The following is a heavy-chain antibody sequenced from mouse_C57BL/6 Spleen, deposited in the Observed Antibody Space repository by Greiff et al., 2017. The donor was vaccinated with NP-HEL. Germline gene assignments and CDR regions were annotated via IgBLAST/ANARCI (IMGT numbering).Heavy chain of an antibody. Sequence: QVHVKQSGAELARPGASVKLSCKASGYTFTSYGISWVKQRTGQGLEWIGEIYPRSGNTYYNEKFKGKATLTADKSSSTAYMELRSLTSEDSAVYFCARSTIVTTGNYFDYWGQGTTLTVSS. V-gene: IGHV1-81*01. D-gene: IGHD2-5*01. J-gene: IGHJ2*01. CDR1: GYTFTSYG. CDR2: IYPRSGNT. CDR3: ARSTIVTTGNYFDY.